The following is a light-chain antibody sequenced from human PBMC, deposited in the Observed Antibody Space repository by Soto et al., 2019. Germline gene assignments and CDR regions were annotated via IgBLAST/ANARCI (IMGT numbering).Light chain of an antibody. V-gene: IGKV3-20*01. CDR2: AAA. CDR1: QSVSSSY. J-gene: IGKJ4*01. Sequence: EIVLTQSPGTLSLSPGERATLSCRASQSVSSSYLAWYQQKPGQAPRLLIYAAASRATGIPDKFSGSGSGTDFTLTISRLGPEDFALYYCQRYGSSPPVTFGGGTKVEIK. CDR3: QRYGSSPPVT.